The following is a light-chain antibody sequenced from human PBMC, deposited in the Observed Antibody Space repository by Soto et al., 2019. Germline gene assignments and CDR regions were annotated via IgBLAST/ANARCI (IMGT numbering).Light chain of an antibody. Sequence: ELVMTQSPATLSVSPGEGASLSCRASQSVSSNLAWYQQKPGQAPRLLIFGASTRATGFPARFSGSRSGTEFTLTISSLQSEDFAVYYCQQYDNWPETFGQGTKVEIK. CDR3: QQYDNWPET. CDR2: GAS. V-gene: IGKV3-15*01. J-gene: IGKJ1*01. CDR1: QSVSSN.